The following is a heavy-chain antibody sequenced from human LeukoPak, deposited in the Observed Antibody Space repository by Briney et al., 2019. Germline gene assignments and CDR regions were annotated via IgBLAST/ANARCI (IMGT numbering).Heavy chain of an antibody. J-gene: IGHJ4*02. CDR2: IYSSGST. D-gene: IGHD6-19*01. Sequence: SETLSLTCTVSGGSINNYYWSWIRQPAGKGLEWIGRIYSSGSTDYSPSLKSRVTMSVDTSNNQVSLRLTSVTAADTAVYYCARDPSLLAGRFGYWGQGTLVTVSS. CDR3: ARDPSLLAGRFGY. V-gene: IGHV4-4*07. CDR1: GGSINNYY.